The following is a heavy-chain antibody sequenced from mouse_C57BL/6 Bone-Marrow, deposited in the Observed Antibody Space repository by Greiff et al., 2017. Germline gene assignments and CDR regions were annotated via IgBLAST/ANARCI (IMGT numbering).Heavy chain of an antibody. CDR1: GYTFTSYW. D-gene: IGHD2-3*01. Sequence: QVQLQQPGAELVKPGASVKLSCKASGYTFTSYWMHWVKQRPGQGLEWIGMIHPNCGSTNSHEKVKGKATLTVDKSSSTAYMQLSSLTSEDSAVDDGARKGWVRSVDYGGKGTTLTVSA. CDR2: IHPNCGST. J-gene: IGHJ2*01. CDR3: ARKGWVRSVDY. V-gene: IGHV1-64*01.